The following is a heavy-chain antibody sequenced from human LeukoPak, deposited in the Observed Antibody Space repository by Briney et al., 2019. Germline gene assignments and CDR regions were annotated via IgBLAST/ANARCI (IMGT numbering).Heavy chain of an antibody. V-gene: IGHV3-30*12. Sequence: GTSLRLSCAASGFTFSYYGFHWVRQTPGKGLEWVAVIYYDVSKKYYTDSVKGRFTISRDNSKKTLCLQMNSLRAEDTAVYYCARDLGSTNYYFDYWGQGTLVTVSS. CDR2: IYYDVSKK. D-gene: IGHD2-8*01. J-gene: IGHJ4*02. CDR1: GFTFSYYG. CDR3: ARDLGSTNYYFDY.